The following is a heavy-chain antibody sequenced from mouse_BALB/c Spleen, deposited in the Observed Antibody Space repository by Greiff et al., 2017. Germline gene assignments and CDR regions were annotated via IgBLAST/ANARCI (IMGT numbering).Heavy chain of an antibody. D-gene: IGHD3-1*01. CDR3: ARTARATSGFAY. J-gene: IGHJ3*01. Sequence: EVKLVESGGGLVQPGGSRKLSCAASGFTFSDYGMAWVRQAPGKGPEWVAFISNLAYSIYYADTVTGRFTIARENAKNTLYLEMSSLRSEDTAMYYCARTARATSGFAYWGQGTLVTVSA. CDR2: ISNLAYSI. V-gene: IGHV5-15*02. CDR1: GFTFSDYG.